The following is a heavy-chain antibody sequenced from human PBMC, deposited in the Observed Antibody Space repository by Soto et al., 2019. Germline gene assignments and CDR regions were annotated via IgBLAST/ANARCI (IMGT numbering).Heavy chain of an antibody. CDR1: AGSISSGGYY. CDR3: ARSVLP. Sequence: SETLSLTCAVCAGSISSGGYYWSWIRQHPGKGLEWIGYIYYSGNTYYNPSLKSRVTISVDTSKNQFSLKLTSVTDADTAVYYCARSVLPWGQGTLVTVSS. V-gene: IGHV4-31*11. CDR2: IYYSGNT. J-gene: IGHJ5*02.